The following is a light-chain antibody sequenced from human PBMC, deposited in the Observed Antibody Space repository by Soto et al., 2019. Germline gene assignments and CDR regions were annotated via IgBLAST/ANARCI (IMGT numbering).Light chain of an antibody. CDR3: QQLNSYPRT. CDR2: VAS. V-gene: IGKV1-39*01. J-gene: IGKJ5*01. Sequence: DIQMTQSPSSLSASVGDRVTITCRASQNIINYLNWYQQKPGKAPQLLIYVASRLESGVPSRFSGSGSGTDFTLTISSLQPEDFATYYCQQLNSYPRTFGQGTRLEIK. CDR1: QNIINY.